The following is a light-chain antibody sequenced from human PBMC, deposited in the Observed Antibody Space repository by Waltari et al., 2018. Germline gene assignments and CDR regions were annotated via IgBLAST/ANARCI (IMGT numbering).Light chain of an antibody. CDR2: DVT. J-gene: IGLJ2*01. Sequence: QSALTQPASVSGSPGQSITISCTGTKSDIGYYNSVSWYQQYPGKAPKLMIFDVTRWPSGVSHRFSGSKSGNTASLTISGLQAEDEADYFCAAYTSTNTVIFGGGTKVTVL. CDR1: KSDIGYYNS. CDR3: AAYTSTNTVI. V-gene: IGLV2-14*01.